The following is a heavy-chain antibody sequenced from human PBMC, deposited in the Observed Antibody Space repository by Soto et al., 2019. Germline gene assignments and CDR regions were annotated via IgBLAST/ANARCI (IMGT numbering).Heavy chain of an antibody. D-gene: IGHD3-22*01. CDR3: AREAEYYYDSSGYYHNWFDP. Sequence: SSETLSLTCTVSGGSISSGVYYWSWIRQHPGKGLEWIGYIYYSGSTYYNPSLKSRVTISVDTSKNQFSLKLSSVAAADTAVYYCAREAEYYYDSSGYYHNWFDPWGQGPMITV. CDR1: GGSISSGVYY. J-gene: IGHJ5*02. CDR2: IYYSGST. V-gene: IGHV4-31*03.